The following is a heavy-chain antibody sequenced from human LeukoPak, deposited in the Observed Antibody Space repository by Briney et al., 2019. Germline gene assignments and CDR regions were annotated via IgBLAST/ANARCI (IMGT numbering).Heavy chain of an antibody. CDR1: GYKFTAYY. V-gene: IGHV1-2*02. CDR2: VNPDSGDP. CDR3: ARVGDASGWSNWFDP. D-gene: IGHD6-19*01. J-gene: IGHJ5*02. Sequence: ASVKVSCKSSGYKFTAYYIHWIRQAPGQGLEWVGWVNPDSGDPNCTQKYQGRLTLTRDTSVTTVYMELSSLTSDDTAVYYCARVGDASGWSNWFDPWGQGTRVTASS.